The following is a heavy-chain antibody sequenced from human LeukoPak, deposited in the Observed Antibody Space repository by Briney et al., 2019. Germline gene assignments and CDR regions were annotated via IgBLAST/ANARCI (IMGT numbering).Heavy chain of an antibody. CDR2: IYYSGST. Sequence: SETLSLTCTVSGGSISSGGYYWSWIRQHPGKGLEWIGYIYYSGSTYYNPSLKSRVTTSVDTSKNQVSLKLSSVTAADTAVYYCASLTPGGPFGFWGQGTLVTVSS. J-gene: IGHJ4*02. V-gene: IGHV4-61*08. CDR3: ASLTPGGPFGF. D-gene: IGHD3-16*01. CDR1: GGSISSGGYY.